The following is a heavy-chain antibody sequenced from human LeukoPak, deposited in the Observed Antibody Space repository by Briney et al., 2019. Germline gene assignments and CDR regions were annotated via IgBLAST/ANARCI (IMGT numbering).Heavy chain of an antibody. V-gene: IGHV1-2*04. CDR3: ARDVSHSSSSRQRAIGYYYYYGMDV. D-gene: IGHD6-13*01. J-gene: IGHJ6*02. CDR1: GYTFTGYY. CDR2: INPNSGGT. Sequence: ASVKVSCKASGYTFTGYYMHWVRQAPGQGLEWMGWINPNSGGTNYAQKFQGWVTMTRDTSISTAYMELSRLRSDDTAVYYCARDVSHSSSSRQRAIGYYYYYGMDVWGQGTTVTVSS.